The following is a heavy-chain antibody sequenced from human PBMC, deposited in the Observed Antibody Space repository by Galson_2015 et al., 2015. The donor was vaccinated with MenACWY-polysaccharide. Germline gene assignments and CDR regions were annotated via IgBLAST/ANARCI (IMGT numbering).Heavy chain of an antibody. D-gene: IGHD3-10*01. CDR3: LFSGSSGRVY. J-gene: IGHJ4*02. Sequence: SLRLSCAGSGYIFSKYDMTWVRQAPEKGLEWVSTISNSGGTTYYADSAKGRFTISRDNSKNTLYLEVNSLRAEDTAVYYCLFSGSSGRVYWGQGTLVTVSS. V-gene: IGHV3-23*01. CDR1: GYIFSKYD. CDR2: ISNSGGTT.